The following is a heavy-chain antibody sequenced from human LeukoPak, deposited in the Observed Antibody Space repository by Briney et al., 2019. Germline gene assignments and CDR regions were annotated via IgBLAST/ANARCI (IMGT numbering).Heavy chain of an antibody. D-gene: IGHD3-9*01. V-gene: IGHV3-7*01. J-gene: IGHJ3*01. CDR1: GFTFSMYW. CDR3: ARDPSYDILTGYNYAFDV. Sequence: PGVSLRLSCAASGFTFSMYWMSWVRQAPGKGLEWVANIKQDGSEKFYVGSVKGRFTISRDNAKNSLYLQMNSLRAEDTAVYYCARDPSYDILTGYNYAFDVWGQGTMVTVSS. CDR2: IKQDGSEK.